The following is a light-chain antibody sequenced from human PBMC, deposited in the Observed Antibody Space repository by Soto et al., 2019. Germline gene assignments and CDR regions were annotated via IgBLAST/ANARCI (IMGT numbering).Light chain of an antibody. V-gene: IGLV1-44*01. CDR2: RNT. CDR3: AAWDDSLEGMV. J-gene: IGLJ2*01. Sequence: QSVLTQPPSVSATPGQRVVISCSGSSSNIGSNTVIWYQQFPGTAPQLLFFRNTQRPSGVPDRFSASKSGTSASLAISGLQSRDEADYYCAAWDDSLEGMVFGGGTKLTVL. CDR1: SSNIGSNT.